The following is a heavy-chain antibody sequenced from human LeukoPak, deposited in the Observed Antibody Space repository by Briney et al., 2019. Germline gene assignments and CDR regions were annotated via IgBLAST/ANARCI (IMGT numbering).Heavy chain of an antibody. V-gene: IGHV3-30*18. D-gene: IGHD2-15*01. CDR1: GFTFSSYG. J-gene: IGHJ3*02. Sequence: GGSLRLSCAASGFTFSSYGMHWVRQAPGKGLEWVAVISYDGSNKYYADSVKGRFTISRDNSKNTLYLQMNSLRAEDTAVYYCAKGGWFAAPDAFDIWGQGTWSPSLQ. CDR2: ISYDGSNK. CDR3: AKGGWFAAPDAFDI.